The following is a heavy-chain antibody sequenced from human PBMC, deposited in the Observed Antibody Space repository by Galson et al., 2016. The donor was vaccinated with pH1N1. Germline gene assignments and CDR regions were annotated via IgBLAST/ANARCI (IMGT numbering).Heavy chain of an antibody. CDR1: GGSMRSSDHY. Sequence: LSLTCSVSGGSMRSSDHYWAWLRQPPGKGLEWIGSVFHRGTTYYDLSLKSRVTISIDTSNKRFSLKVTSVSAADAAVYYCARGVAAASRFDLWGQGSLVAVSS. J-gene: IGHJ5*02. CDR3: ARGVAAASRFDL. D-gene: IGHD6-13*01. CDR2: VFHRGTT. V-gene: IGHV4-39*02.